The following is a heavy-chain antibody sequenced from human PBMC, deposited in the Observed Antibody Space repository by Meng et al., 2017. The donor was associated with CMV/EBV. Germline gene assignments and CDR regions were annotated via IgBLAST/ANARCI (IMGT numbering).Heavy chain of an antibody. CDR1: GYTFTGYY. V-gene: IGHV1-2*02. CDR3: ARDVADVNHGMDV. J-gene: IGHJ6*02. CDR2: INPNSGGT. Sequence: ASVKVSCKASGYTFTGYYMHWVRQAPRQGLEWMGWINPNSGGTNYAQKFQGRVTMTRDTSISTAYMELSRLRSDDTAVYYCARDVADVNHGMDVWGQGTTVTVSS.